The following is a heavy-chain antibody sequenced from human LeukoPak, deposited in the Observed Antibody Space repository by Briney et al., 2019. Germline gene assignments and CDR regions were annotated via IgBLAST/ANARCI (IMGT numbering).Heavy chain of an antibody. CDR1: GYTLTELS. Sequence: ASVKVSCKVSGYTLTELSMHWVRQAPGKGLEWMGGFDPEDGETIYAQKLQGRVTMTEDTSTSTAYMELRSLRSDDTAVYYCARDHSGGYYGMDVWGQGTTVTVSS. CDR2: FDPEDGET. CDR3: ARDHSGGYYGMDV. J-gene: IGHJ6*02. V-gene: IGHV1-24*01. D-gene: IGHD2-21*01.